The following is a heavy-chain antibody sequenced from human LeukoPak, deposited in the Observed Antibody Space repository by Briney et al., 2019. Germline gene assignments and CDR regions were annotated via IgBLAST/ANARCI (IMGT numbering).Heavy chain of an antibody. J-gene: IGHJ4*02. Sequence: SETLSLTCAVSGGSISSGGYSWIWMRQPPGKGLEWIGYIYHSGSTYYNPSLKSRVTISVDRSKNQFSLKLSSVTAADTAVYYCARTWIQLGYFDYWGQGTLVTVSS. CDR1: GGSISSGGYS. CDR2: IYHSGST. CDR3: ARTWIQLGYFDY. D-gene: IGHD5-18*01. V-gene: IGHV4-30-2*01.